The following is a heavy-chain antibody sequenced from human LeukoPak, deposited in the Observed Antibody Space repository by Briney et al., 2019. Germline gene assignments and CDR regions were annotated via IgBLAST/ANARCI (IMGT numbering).Heavy chain of an antibody. Sequence: GASVKVSCKASGYTFTGYYMHWVRQAPGQGLEWMGWINPNSGGTNYAQKFQGRVTMTRDTSISTAYMELSRLRSDDTAVYYCARDLRDKESYYSPGVHWGQGTLVTVSS. V-gene: IGHV1-2*02. CDR1: GYTFTGYY. J-gene: IGHJ4*02. CDR2: INPNSGGT. D-gene: IGHD1-26*01. CDR3: ARDLRDKESYYSPGVH.